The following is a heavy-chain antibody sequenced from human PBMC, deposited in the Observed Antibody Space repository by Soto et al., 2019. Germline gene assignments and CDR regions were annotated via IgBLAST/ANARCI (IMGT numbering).Heavy chain of an antibody. V-gene: IGHV1-69*06. CDR2: IIPIFGTA. J-gene: IGHJ6*02. Sequence: QVQLVQSGAEVKKPGSSVKVSCKASGGTFSSYAISWVRQAPGQGLEWMGGIIPIFGTANYAQKFQGRVTITADKSTSTAYMELSSLRSEDTAVYYCARDDGIAAAGGDYYYGMDVWGQGTTVTVSS. CDR1: GGTFSSYA. D-gene: IGHD6-13*01. CDR3: ARDDGIAAAGGDYYYGMDV.